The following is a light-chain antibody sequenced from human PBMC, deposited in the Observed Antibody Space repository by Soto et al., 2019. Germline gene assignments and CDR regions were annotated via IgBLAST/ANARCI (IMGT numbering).Light chain of an antibody. CDR1: QNVRTNY. CDR2: GAS. Sequence: VLTQSPGTLSLSPGERVTLSCRASQNVRTNYLAWYQQKPGQAPRLLIYGASTRASGIPERFSGSGSGTDFTLTISRLEPEDFAVYYCQQYGSSGTFGQGTKVDIK. CDR3: QQYGSSGT. V-gene: IGKV3-20*01. J-gene: IGKJ1*01.